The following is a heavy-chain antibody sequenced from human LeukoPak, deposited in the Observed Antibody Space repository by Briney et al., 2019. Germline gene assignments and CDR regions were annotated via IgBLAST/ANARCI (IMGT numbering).Heavy chain of an antibody. Sequence: SETLSLTCTVSGGSISSYYWSWIRQPPGKGLEWIGYISYSGSTYYNPSLKSRVAISVDTSKSQFSLKLSSVTAADTAVYYCARLGDSTSRLYYFDYWGQGTLVTVSS. V-gene: IGHV4-59*08. CDR2: ISYSGST. J-gene: IGHJ4*02. CDR3: ARLGDSTSRLYYFDY. CDR1: GGSISSYY. D-gene: IGHD6-6*01.